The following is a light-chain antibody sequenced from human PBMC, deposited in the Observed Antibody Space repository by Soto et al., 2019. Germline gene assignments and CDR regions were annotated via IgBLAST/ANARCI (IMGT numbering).Light chain of an antibody. J-gene: IGLJ1*01. CDR3: AAWDDSLNGPGHV. CDR1: SSNIGSNT. CDR2: SNN. Sequence: QSVLTQPPSASGTPGQRVTISCSGSSSNIGSNTVNWYQQLPGTAPKLLIYSNNQRPSGVPDRFSGSKSGTSASLAISGLQSEDEADYYCAAWDDSLNGPGHVFVTGTKVTVL. V-gene: IGLV1-44*01.